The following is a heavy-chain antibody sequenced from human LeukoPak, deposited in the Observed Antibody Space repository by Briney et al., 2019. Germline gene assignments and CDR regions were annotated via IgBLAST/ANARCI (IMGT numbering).Heavy chain of an antibody. CDR3: ATTVNQLYYYYYTDV. CDR2: ISSSSSYI. V-gene: IGHV3-21*01. J-gene: IGHJ6*03. CDR1: GCTFSSYS. D-gene: IGHD4-11*01. Sequence: GGSLRLSCAVSGCTFSSYSMNWVRQAPGKGLEWVSSISSSSSYIYYADSMKGRFTIARANAKNSLFLQTNSLTAEETAVYYCATTVNQLYYYYYTDVSGKGTTVTASS.